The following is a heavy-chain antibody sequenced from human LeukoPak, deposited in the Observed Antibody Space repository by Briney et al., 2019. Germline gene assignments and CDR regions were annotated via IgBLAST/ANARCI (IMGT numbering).Heavy chain of an antibody. J-gene: IGHJ4*02. D-gene: IGHD3-3*01. CDR1: GGSINSDYW. CDR3: VRHDDFLSPYDY. V-gene: IGHV4-4*02. CDR2: ISHTGSV. Sequence: SETLSLTCAVSGGSINSDYWWTWVRQSPGKGLEWIGEISHTGSVNYNLSLESRVTISTDKSKNQFSLMLRSVAAADTAVYYCVRHDDFLSPYDYWGQGVLVTVSS.